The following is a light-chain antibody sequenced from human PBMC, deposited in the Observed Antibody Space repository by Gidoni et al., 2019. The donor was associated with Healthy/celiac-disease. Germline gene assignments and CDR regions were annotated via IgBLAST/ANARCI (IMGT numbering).Light chain of an antibody. V-gene: IGKV1-5*03. J-gene: IGKJ1*01. Sequence: DIQMTQSPSTLSASVGDRVTITCRASQSISSWLAWYQQKPGKAPQLMIYKAASLESGVPSRFSGSGSGTEFTLTNSILQPDGFPTYNCQQYRTFGQGTKVEIK. CDR1: QSISSW. CDR3: QQYRT. CDR2: KAA.